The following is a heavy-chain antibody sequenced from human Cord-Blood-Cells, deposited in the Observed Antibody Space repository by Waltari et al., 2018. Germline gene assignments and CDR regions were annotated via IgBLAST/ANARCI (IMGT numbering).Heavy chain of an antibody. V-gene: IGHV4-31*03. J-gene: IGHJ3*02. D-gene: IGHD6-6*01. Sequence: QVQLQESGPGLVKPSQTLSLTCTVSGGSITSGGYYWRWIRQPPGKGLEWIGYIYYSGSTYYNPSLKSRVTISVDTSKNQFSLKLSSVTAADTAVYYCAGTSIAARKLGAFDIWGQGTMVTVSS. CDR3: AGTSIAARKLGAFDI. CDR2: IYYSGST. CDR1: GGSITSGGYY.